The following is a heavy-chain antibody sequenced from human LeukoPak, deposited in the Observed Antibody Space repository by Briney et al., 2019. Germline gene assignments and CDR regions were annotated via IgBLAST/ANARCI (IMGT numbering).Heavy chain of an antibody. CDR3: ARGYSTLDY. D-gene: IGHD6-13*01. J-gene: IGHJ4*02. V-gene: IGHV3-30-3*01. Sequence: GGSLRLSCAASGFTFSSYAMHWVRQAPGKGLEWVAVISYDGSNKYYADSAKGRFTISRDNSKNTLYLQMNSLRAEDTAVYYCARGYSTLDYWGQGTLVTVSS. CDR2: ISYDGSNK. CDR1: GFTFSSYA.